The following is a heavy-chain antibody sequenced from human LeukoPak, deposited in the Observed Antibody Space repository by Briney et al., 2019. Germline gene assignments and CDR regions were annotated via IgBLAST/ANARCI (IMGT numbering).Heavy chain of an antibody. CDR2: ISYDGSNT. D-gene: IGHD5-12*01. J-gene: IGHJ6*04. Sequence: GRSLRLSCAASGFTFSSYAMHWVRQAPGKGLEWVAVISYDGSNTYYADSVKGRSTISRDNSKNTLYLQMNSLRAEDTAVYYCARAERDGYSGYDYGMDLWGKGTTVTVSS. CDR3: ARAERDGYSGYDYGMDL. CDR1: GFTFSSYA. V-gene: IGHV3-30*04.